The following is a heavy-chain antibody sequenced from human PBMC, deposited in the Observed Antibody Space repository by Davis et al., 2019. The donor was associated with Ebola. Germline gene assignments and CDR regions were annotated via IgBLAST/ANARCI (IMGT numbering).Heavy chain of an antibody. CDR1: GPGFTFSANG. CDR2: ITHDGKNQ. CDR3: SNARYSYGAAYFNN. Sequence: SLTPSCAASGPGFTFSANGMHWLRQAPAKGLDWVAFITHDGKNQYYKESVRARFTISRSNPNKTVALQMNNLGSDDTAVYYCSNARYSYGAAYFNNWGRGVLVSVTS. D-gene: IGHD5-18*01. V-gene: IGHV3-30*02. J-gene: IGHJ4*02.